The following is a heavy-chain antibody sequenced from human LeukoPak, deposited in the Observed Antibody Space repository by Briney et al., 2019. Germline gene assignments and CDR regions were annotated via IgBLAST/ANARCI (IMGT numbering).Heavy chain of an antibody. J-gene: IGHJ6*03. V-gene: IGHV3-30*02. CDR1: GFTFSSYG. Sequence: GGSLRLSCAASGFTFSSYGMNWVRQAPGKGLEWVSFIRYDGSRKYYAESVKGRFTLSRDNSKNTMDLQMSSLTTGDTAVYYCARGNSAGWYEYMDVWGKGTTVIVSS. CDR2: IRYDGSRK. D-gene: IGHD6-19*01. CDR3: ARGNSAGWYEYMDV.